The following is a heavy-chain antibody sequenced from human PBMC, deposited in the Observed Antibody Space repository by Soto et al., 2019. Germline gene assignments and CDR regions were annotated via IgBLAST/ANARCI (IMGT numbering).Heavy chain of an antibody. CDR2: IKQDGSEK. CDR3: AKTVGTSSKFDY. D-gene: IGHD1-26*01. J-gene: IGHJ4*02. CDR1: GFTFSSYW. Sequence: PGGSLRLSCAASGFTFSSYWMSWVRQAPGKGLEWVANIKQDGSEKYYVDSVKGRFTISRDNAKNSLYLQMNSLRADDTAMYYCAKTVGTSSKFDYWGRGTLVTVSS. V-gene: IGHV3-7*05.